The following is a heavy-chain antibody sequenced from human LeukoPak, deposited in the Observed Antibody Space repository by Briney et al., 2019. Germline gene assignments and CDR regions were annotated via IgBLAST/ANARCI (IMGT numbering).Heavy chain of an antibody. Sequence: ASVKVSCKAFGYTFTSYYIHWVRQAPGQGLEWMGWINPNSGGTNYAQKFQGRVTLTRDTSISTAYMELSRLTSDDTAVYYCARDEFRRPNDYWGQGTLVTVSS. J-gene: IGHJ4*02. CDR1: GYTFTSYY. CDR2: INPNSGGT. D-gene: IGHD3-10*01. V-gene: IGHV1-2*02. CDR3: ARDEFRRPNDY.